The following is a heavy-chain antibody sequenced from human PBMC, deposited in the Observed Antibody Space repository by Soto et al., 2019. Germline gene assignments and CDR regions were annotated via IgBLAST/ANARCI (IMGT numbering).Heavy chain of an antibody. J-gene: IGHJ6*03. Sequence: QVQLQQWGAGLLKPSETLSLTCAVYGGSFSGYYWSWIRQPPGKGLEWIGEINHSGSTNYNPSLKRRVTISVDTSKNQFSLKLSSVTAADTAVYYCARATTYYYGSGAHRYYYYMDVWGKGTTVTVSS. V-gene: IGHV4-34*01. D-gene: IGHD3-10*01. CDR3: ARATTYYYGSGAHRYYYYMDV. CDR1: GGSFSGYY. CDR2: INHSGST.